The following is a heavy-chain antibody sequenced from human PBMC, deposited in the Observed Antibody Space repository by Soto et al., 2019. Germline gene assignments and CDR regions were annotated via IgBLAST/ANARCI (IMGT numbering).Heavy chain of an antibody. CDR2: INHSGST. D-gene: IGHD6-13*01. Sequence: SETLSLTCAVYGGSFSGYYWSWIRQPPGKGLEWIGEINHSGSTNYNPSLKSRVTISVDTSKNQFSLKLSSVTAADTAVYYCARGLSSWYDFDIWGQGTMVTVSS. CDR3: ARGLSSWYDFDI. V-gene: IGHV4-34*01. CDR1: GGSFSGYY. J-gene: IGHJ3*02.